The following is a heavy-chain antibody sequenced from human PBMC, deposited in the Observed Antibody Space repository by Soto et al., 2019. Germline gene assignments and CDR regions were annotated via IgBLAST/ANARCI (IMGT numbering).Heavy chain of an antibody. CDR2: INPSGGST. CDR3: ARVPYRGYIYGRRYYFDY. Sequence: ASVKVSCKASGYTFTSYYMHWVRQAPGQGLEWMGIINPSGGSTNYAQKLQGRVTMTTDTSTSTAYMELRSLRSDDTAVYYCARVPYRGYIYGRRYYFDYWGQGTLVTVSS. CDR1: GYTFTSYY. V-gene: IGHV1-46*01. J-gene: IGHJ4*02. D-gene: IGHD5-18*01.